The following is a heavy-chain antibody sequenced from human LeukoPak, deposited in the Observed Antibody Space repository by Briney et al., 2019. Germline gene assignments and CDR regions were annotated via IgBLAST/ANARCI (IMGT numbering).Heavy chain of an antibody. V-gene: IGHV3-66*01. D-gene: IGHD2-2*01. Sequence: GGSLRLSCAASGFTVSSNYMSWVRQAPGKGLEWVSVIYSGGSTYYADSVKGRFTISRDNSKNTLYLQMNSLRAKDTAVYYCAREESGYCSSTSCYRLDVWGQGTTVTVSS. CDR3: AREESGYCSSTSCYRLDV. CDR1: GFTVSSNY. J-gene: IGHJ6*02. CDR2: IYSGGST.